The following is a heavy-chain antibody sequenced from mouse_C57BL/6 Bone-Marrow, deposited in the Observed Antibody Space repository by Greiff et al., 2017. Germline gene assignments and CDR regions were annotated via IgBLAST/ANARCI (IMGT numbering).Heavy chain of an antibody. CDR2: INPSSGYT. V-gene: IGHV1-7*01. J-gene: IGHJ1*03. CDR1: GYTFTSYW. CDR3: AIEPLWYFDV. Sequence: VQLQQSGAELARPGASVKLSCKASGYTFTSYWMHWVKQRPGQGLEWIGYINPSSGYTKYNQKFKDKATLTADKSSSTAYMQLSSLTYEDSAVYYCAIEPLWYFDVWGTGTTVTVSS.